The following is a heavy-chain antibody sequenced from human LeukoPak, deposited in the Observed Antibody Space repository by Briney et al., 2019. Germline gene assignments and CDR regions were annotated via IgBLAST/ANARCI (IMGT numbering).Heavy chain of an antibody. Sequence: SETLSLTCAVSGASISSSGFSWSWVRQPPGKGLEWLGYIYFSGHTYYNPSLKSRLAVSIDTSKNQFSLKVTSVTAADTAVYYCARVNWDVNVLNFDYWGQGALVIVSS. V-gene: IGHV4-30-4*07. D-gene: IGHD7-27*01. CDR3: ARVNWDVNVLNFDY. J-gene: IGHJ4*02. CDR2: IYFSGHT. CDR1: GASISSSGFS.